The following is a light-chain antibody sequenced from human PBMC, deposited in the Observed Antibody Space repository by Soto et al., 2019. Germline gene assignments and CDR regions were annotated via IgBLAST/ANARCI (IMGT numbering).Light chain of an antibody. J-gene: IGKJ1*01. CDR1: QTVSSC. V-gene: IGKV1-5*01. CDR2: DAS. CDR3: QQYSTSPYT. Sequence: DIQMTQSPSTLSASVGDRATITCRASQTVSSCLAWHQQKSGRAPKLLIYDASSLETGVPSRFSGSGAGTEFTLTISRLEPDDFATYYCQQYSTSPYTFGQGTKVDIK.